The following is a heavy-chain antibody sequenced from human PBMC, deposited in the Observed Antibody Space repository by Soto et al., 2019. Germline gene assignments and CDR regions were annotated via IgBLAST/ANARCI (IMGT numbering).Heavy chain of an antibody. CDR3: ARSTYYDILTGSYYYYAMDV. V-gene: IGHV3-53*01. CDR2: IYSEGTP. CDR1: GFTFGSNY. Sequence: GGSLRLSCAASGFTFGSNYMSWVRQAPGKGLEWVSVIYSEGTPYYADSVKGRFTISRENSNNTLYLHMNNLRAEDTAVYYCARSTYYDILTGSYYYYAMDVWGQGTKVTAP. J-gene: IGHJ6*02. D-gene: IGHD3-9*01.